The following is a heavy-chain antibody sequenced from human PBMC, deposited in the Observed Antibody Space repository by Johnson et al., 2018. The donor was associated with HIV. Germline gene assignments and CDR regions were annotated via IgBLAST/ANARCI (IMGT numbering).Heavy chain of an antibody. V-gene: IGHV3-66*01. J-gene: IGHJ3*02. Sequence: VQLVESGGGLVQPGGSLRLSCAASGFIVSSNYMSWVRQAPGKGLEWVSVLYSGGSTYYADSVKGRFSISRDNSKNTLYLQMNSPGAEDTAVYFCARERHYYGSVRPRERQGDAFDIWGQGTMVTVAS. CDR1: GFIVSSNY. D-gene: IGHD3-10*01. CDR2: LYSGGST. CDR3: ARERHYYGSVRPRERQGDAFDI.